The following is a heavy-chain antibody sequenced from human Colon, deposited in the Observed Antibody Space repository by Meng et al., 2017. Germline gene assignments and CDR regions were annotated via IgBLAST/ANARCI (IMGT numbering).Heavy chain of an antibody. Sequence: PYEPLFLTCTASCASVRSRDYYWSWIRQPPGKGLEWLGYIYYPENTHYNPSLKNRVTISLDTTNNQFSLKLTSLTAADAAIYYCARVNGDFDEAWFDPWGQGTLVTVSS. CDR1: CASVRSRDYY. CDR2: IYYPENT. CDR3: ARVNGDFDEAWFDP. J-gene: IGHJ5*02. D-gene: IGHD2-21*02. V-gene: IGHV4-61*08.